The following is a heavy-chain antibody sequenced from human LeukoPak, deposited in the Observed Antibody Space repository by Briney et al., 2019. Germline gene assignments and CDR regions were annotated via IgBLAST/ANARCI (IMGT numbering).Heavy chain of an antibody. CDR3: ARFISLGA. Sequence: GGSLRLSCEASGFSFSSFWTSWVRQAPGKGLEWVANIKQDGSEENYVDSVKGRFTISRDNAKKSLYLQMNSLRVEDTAVYYCARFISLGAWGQGTLVTVSS. J-gene: IGHJ5*02. V-gene: IGHV3-7*01. CDR2: IKQDGSEE. D-gene: IGHD3-10*01. CDR1: GFSFSSFW.